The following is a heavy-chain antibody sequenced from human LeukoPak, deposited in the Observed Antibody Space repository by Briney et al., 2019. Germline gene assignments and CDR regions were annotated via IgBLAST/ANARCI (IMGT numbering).Heavy chain of an antibody. J-gene: IGHJ4*02. CDR1: GFSLSTSGMR. CDR2: IDWDDDK. Sequence: ESGPTLVNPTQTLTLTCTFSGFSLSTSGMRVSWVRQPPGKALEWLARIDWDDDKFYSTSLKTRLTISKDTSKNQVVLTMTNMDPVDTATYYCARMTYYYDSSGYYEPLYYFDYWGQGTLVTVSS. CDR3: ARMTYYYDSSGYYEPLYYFDY. D-gene: IGHD3-22*01. V-gene: IGHV2-70*04.